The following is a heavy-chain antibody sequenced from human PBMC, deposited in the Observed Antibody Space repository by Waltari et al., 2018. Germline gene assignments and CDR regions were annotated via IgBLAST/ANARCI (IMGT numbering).Heavy chain of an antibody. CDR3: VGAGTTRLYFDY. CDR2: IYHSGST. Sequence: QVQLQESGPGLVKPSETLSLTCTVSGYSISSGYYWGWIRQPPGKGLEWIGSIYHSGSTYYHPSLKSRVTISVDTSKNQFSLKLSSVPAADTAVYYCVGAGTTRLYFDYWGQGTLVTVSS. V-gene: IGHV4-38-2*02. J-gene: IGHJ4*02. D-gene: IGHD1-7*01. CDR1: GYSISSGYY.